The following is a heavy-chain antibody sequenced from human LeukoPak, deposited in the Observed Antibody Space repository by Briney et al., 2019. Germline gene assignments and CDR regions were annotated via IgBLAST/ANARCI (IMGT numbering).Heavy chain of an antibody. V-gene: IGHV1-8*01. CDR2: MNPNSGNT. CDR1: GYTFTSYD. Sequence: GASVKVSCKASGYTFTSYDIHWVRQATGQGPEWMGWMNPNSGNTGYAQKFQGRVTMTRNTSISTAYMELSSLRSEDTAVYYCVIDSSSWYNYFDPWGQGTLVTVSS. D-gene: IGHD6-13*01. CDR3: VIDSSSWYNYFDP. J-gene: IGHJ5*02.